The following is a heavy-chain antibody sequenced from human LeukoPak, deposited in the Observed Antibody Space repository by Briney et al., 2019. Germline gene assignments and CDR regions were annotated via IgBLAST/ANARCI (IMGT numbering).Heavy chain of an antibody. CDR2: INWNGRST. CDR1: GFTFDDYG. J-gene: IGHJ5*02. Sequence: GGSLRLSCAASGFTFDDYGMSWVRHAPGKGLEWVSGINWNGRSTGYADSVKGRFTISRDNAKNSLYLQMNSLRAEDTAVYYCARGLDIVVVVAATGSWFDPWGQGTLVTVSS. V-gene: IGHV3-20*04. CDR3: ARGLDIVVVVAATGSWFDP. D-gene: IGHD2-15*01.